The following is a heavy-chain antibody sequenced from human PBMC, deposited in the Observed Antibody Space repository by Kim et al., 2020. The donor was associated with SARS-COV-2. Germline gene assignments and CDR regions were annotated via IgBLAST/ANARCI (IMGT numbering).Heavy chain of an antibody. CDR1: GYSFNSNW. J-gene: IGHJ4*02. CDR3: ARSSSGDYDY. Sequence: GESLKISCKGSGYSFNSNWIGWVRQMPGKGLEWMGIIYAGDSDTRYSPSFQVRVTISADKSISTAYLQWSSLKASDTAMYYCARSSSGDYDYWGQGNLVTVSS. V-gene: IGHV5-51*01. D-gene: IGHD3-22*01. CDR2: IYAGDSDT.